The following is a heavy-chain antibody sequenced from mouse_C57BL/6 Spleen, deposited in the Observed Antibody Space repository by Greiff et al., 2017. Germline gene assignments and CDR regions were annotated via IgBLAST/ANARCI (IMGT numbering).Heavy chain of an antibody. Sequence: QVHVKQPGTELVKPGASVKLSCKASGYTFTSYWMHWVKQRPGQGLEWIGNINPSNGGTNYNEKFKSKATLTVDKSSSTAYMQLSSLTSEDSAVYYCAREDGNYPAWFAYWGQGTLVTVSA. CDR3: AREDGNYPAWFAY. V-gene: IGHV1-53*01. D-gene: IGHD2-1*01. CDR1: GYTFTSYW. CDR2: INPSNGGT. J-gene: IGHJ3*01.